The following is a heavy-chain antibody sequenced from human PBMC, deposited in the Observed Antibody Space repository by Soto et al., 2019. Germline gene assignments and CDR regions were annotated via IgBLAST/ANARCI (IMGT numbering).Heavy chain of an antibody. V-gene: IGHV3-30-3*01. CDR3: TRVTPGNNLYYFSGLDF. CDR1: GFTFYPYG. J-gene: IGHJ6*02. Sequence: PRGSLILSCGSTGFTFYPYGIHWVRQAPGKGLQWVALISYEGSNTYYADSVRGRFTISRDNSKNTLYLQMNTLRPEDTGLYYCTRVTPGNNLYYFSGLDFWGQGTSVTVSS. D-gene: IGHD1-1*01. CDR2: ISYEGSNT.